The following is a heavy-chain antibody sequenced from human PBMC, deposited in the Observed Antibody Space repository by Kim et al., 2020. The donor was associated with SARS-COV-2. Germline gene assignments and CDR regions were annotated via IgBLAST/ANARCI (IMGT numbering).Heavy chain of an antibody. J-gene: IGHJ4*02. CDR3: ARNYVILTGYNDY. D-gene: IGHD3-9*01. Sequence: YADAMQCRFTMSRDNSNDALYIQMNSQRSEDTDVYYCARNYVILTGYNDYWGQGTLVTVSS. V-gene: IGHV3-53*01.